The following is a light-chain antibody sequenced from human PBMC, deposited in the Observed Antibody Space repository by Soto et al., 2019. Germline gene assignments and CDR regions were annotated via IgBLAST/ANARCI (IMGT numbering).Light chain of an antibody. CDR2: DVT. CDR3: SSHSNITPYV. V-gene: IGLV2-14*01. CDR1: SSDVGGYNY. J-gene: IGLJ1*01. Sequence: QSVLTQPASGSGSPGQSITISCTGTSSDVGGYNYVSWYQQHPGKAPKIMVYDVTTRPSGVSDRFSGSKSGNTASLTISGLQAEDEADYFCSSHSNITPYVFGTGTKVPVL.